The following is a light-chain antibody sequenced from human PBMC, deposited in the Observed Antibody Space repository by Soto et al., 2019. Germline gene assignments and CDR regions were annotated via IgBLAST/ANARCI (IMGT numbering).Light chain of an antibody. CDR3: SSYAGNNNLV. J-gene: IGLJ3*02. CDR1: SSDVGDYNY. Sequence: QPVLTQPPSASGSPGQSVTISCTGTSSDVGDYNYVSWYQQHPGKAPKLMIYEVNKRPSGVPDRFSGSKSGNTASLTVSGLQAEDEADYYCSSYAGNNNLVFGGGTKLTVL. CDR2: EVN. V-gene: IGLV2-8*01.